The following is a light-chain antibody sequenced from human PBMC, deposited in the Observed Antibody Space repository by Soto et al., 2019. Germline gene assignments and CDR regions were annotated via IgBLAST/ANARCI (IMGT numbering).Light chain of an antibody. CDR1: QSVTSRY. Sequence: IVLTQSPGTLSLSPGERATLSCGASQSVTSRYLAWYQQKPGQAPRLLIYDAFNRATGVPTRFSGSGSGTDFTLTISRLEPEDFAVYYCQQYGSSPTWTFGQGTKVDIK. J-gene: IGKJ1*01. V-gene: IGKV3-20*01. CDR3: QQYGSSPTWT. CDR2: DAF.